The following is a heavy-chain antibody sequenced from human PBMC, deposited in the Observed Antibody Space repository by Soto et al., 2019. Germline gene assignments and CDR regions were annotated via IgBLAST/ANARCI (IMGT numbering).Heavy chain of an antibody. CDR1: GYTFASYA. V-gene: IGHV1-18*01. J-gene: IGHJ4*02. CDR2: ISAYNGNT. CDR3: ARDPPPPDD. Sequence: QVQLVQSGAEVKKPWASVKVSCKASGYTFASYAISWMRQAPGQGLEWMGWISAYNGNTNYAQKLQGRVTMTTDTSTSTADMEMRSLRSDDTAVYYCARDPPPPDDWGQGTLVTVSS.